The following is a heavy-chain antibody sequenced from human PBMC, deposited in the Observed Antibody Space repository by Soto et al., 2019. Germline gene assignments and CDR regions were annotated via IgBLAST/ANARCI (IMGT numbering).Heavy chain of an antibody. D-gene: IGHD2-2*01. J-gene: IGHJ2*01. CDR2: IHYTGNT. CDR3: ARDRTSVNWYFDL. CDR1: GDSISSYY. V-gene: IGHV4-59*01. Sequence: QVQLQESGPGLVKPSETLSLTCTVSGDSISSYYWSWIRQPPGKGLEWIGYIHYTGNTNHNPSLKRRVTISVDTYKNQFSLKLSAVTAADTAVYYCARDRTSVNWYFDLWGRGTLVSVSS.